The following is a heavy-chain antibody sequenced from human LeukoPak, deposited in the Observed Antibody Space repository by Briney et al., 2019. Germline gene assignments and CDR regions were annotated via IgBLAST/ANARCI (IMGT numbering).Heavy chain of an antibody. CDR1: GFTFDSHW. CDR2: INSDGSTT. V-gene: IGHV3-74*01. CDR3: TRGQNY. J-gene: IGHJ4*02. Sequence: PGGSLRLSCVASGFTFDSHWMNWVRQAPGKGLVWVAHINSDGSTTNYADSVKGRFTISRDNAKNTLYLQMNSLRADDTAVYYCTRGQNYGGQGTLVTVSS.